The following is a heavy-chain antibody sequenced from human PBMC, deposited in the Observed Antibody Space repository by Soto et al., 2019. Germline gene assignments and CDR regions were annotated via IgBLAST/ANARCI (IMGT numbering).Heavy chain of an antibody. CDR3: ARVVSYDSSGSLGY. CDR1: GYTLTELS. D-gene: IGHD3-22*01. CDR2: FDPEDGGT. J-gene: IGHJ4*02. Sequence: ASVKVSCKVSGYTLTELSMHWVRQAPGKGLEWMGGFDPEDGGTNYAQKFQGWVTMTRDTSISTAYMELSRLRSDDTAVYYCARVVSYDSSGSLGYWGQGTLVTVSS. V-gene: IGHV1-24*01.